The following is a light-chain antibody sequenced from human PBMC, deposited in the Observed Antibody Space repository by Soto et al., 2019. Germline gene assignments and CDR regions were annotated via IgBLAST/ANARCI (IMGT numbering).Light chain of an antibody. Sequence: QTALTQPASVSGSPGQSITISCTGTSSDVGGYNYVSWYQQYPGKAPKLMIYEVSDRPSGVSNRFSGSKSGNTASLTISGLQAEDEADYYCSAYTSSSTLDVVCGGGTKLTVL. J-gene: IGLJ2*01. V-gene: IGLV2-14*01. CDR2: EVS. CDR1: SSDVGGYNY. CDR3: SAYTSSSTLDVV.